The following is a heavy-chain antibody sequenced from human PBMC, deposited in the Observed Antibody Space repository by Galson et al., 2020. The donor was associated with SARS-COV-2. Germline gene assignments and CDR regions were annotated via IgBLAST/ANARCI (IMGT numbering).Heavy chain of an antibody. V-gene: IGHV3-15*05. Sequence: GGSLRLSCAASGFTFTNAWMSWVRQAPGKGLEWVGRIKSRTDGGRADHAAAVKGRFTVSRDDLTNTLFLQMNSLKTEDTAVYYCTSMTTPVVGDSADYWGQGTLVTVSS. CDR3: TSMTTPVVGDSADY. J-gene: IGHJ4*02. D-gene: IGHD4-17*01. CDR2: IKSRTDGGRA. CDR1: GFTFTNAW.